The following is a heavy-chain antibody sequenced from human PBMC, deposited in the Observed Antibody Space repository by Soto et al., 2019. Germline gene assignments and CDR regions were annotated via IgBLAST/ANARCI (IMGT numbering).Heavy chain of an antibody. CDR1: GDTFISYA. CDR3: SRDVSTVETAIVSQYFYGMDV. CDR2: VVPMFGIP. V-gene: IGHV1-69*12. Sequence: QVQLVQSGAEVKKSGSSVKVSCKSSGDTFISYAISWVRQAPGQGLEWMGGVVPMFGIPNYAQKFQGRVTIIADESTCTAYLELSSLTTEDTAVYYCSRDVSTVETAIVSQYFYGMDVW. J-gene: IGHJ6*01. D-gene: IGHD5-18*01.